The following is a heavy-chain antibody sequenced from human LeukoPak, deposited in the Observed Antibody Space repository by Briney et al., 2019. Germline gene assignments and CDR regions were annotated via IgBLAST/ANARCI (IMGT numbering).Heavy chain of an antibody. V-gene: IGHV3-48*03. J-gene: IGHJ4*02. CDR1: GFTFSSYE. CDR2: ISSSGSTI. CDR3: ARAGDILTVYSIYFDY. D-gene: IGHD3-9*01. Sequence: GGSLRLSCAASGFTFSSYEMNWVRQAPGKGLEWVSYISSSGSTIYYADSVKGRFTISRDNAKNSLYLQMNSLRAEDTAVYYCARAGDILTVYSIYFDYWGQGTLVTVSS.